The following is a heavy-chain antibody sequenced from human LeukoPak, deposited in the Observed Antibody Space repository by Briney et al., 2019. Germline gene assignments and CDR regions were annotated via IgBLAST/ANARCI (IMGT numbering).Heavy chain of an antibody. D-gene: IGHD3-22*01. J-gene: IGHJ3*02. CDR2: VYSGGST. CDR1: GFTVSSDY. Sequence: GGSLRLSCAASGFTVSSDYMTWVRQAPGKGLEWVSFVYSGGSTYYEDSVKGRFTISRDSSKNTLFLQMNSLRVGDTAVYYCARAGYYDSSGFCAPDAFDIWGQGTVVTVSS. CDR3: ARAGYYDSSGFCAPDAFDI. V-gene: IGHV3-53*01.